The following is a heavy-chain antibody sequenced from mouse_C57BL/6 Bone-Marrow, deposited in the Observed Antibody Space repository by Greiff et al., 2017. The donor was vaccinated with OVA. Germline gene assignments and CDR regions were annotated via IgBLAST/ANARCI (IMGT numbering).Heavy chain of an antibody. Sequence: VQLQQSGPELVKPGASVKMSCKASGYNFTDYNMHWVKQSHGKSLEWIGYINPNNGGTSYNQKFKGKATLTVNKSSSTAYMELRSLTSEDSAVYYGAKRDGYDYTWFAYWGQGTLVTVSA. V-gene: IGHV1-22*01. CDR1: GYNFTDYN. CDR2: INPNNGGT. J-gene: IGHJ3*01. D-gene: IGHD2-4*01. CDR3: AKRDGYDYTWFAY.